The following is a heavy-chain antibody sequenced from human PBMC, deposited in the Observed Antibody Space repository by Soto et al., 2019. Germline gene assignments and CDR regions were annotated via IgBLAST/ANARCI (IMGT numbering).Heavy chain of an antibody. J-gene: IGHJ6*02. Sequence: GESLKISCKGSGFTFSNRCIAWVRQVPGKGLEWMGIIYPGDSDIRYSPSFQGQVTFSADKSISTAYLQWSSLKASDTAIYYCVRGFDPRYYYYRMAVWGQGTPVTGS. V-gene: IGHV5-51*01. CDR1: GFTFSNRC. CDR3: VRGFDPRYYYYRMAV. D-gene: IGHD3-16*01. CDR2: IYPGDSDI.